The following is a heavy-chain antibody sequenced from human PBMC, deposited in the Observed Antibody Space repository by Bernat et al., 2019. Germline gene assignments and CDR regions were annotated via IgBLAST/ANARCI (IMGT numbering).Heavy chain of an antibody. CDR1: GFSFSDVG. Sequence: QEKLVESGGGLVQPGGSLRLSCSASGFSFSDVGMHWVRQAPGKGLEWVAVLAQDGRIEHYGGSVKGRFTISRDNSKNTLYLQMNNLRPDDSAVYYCAKFIDDYNRYFYFGMDVWGQGTTVIVSS. CDR3: AKFIDDYNRYFYFGMDV. V-gene: IGHV3-30*18. D-gene: IGHD4-4*01. CDR2: LAQDGRIE. J-gene: IGHJ6*02.